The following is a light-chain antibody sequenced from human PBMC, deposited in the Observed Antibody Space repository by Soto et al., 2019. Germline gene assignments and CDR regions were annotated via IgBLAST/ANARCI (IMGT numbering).Light chain of an antibody. CDR3: QQYASSPGT. V-gene: IGKV3-20*01. CDR1: QSVSSSY. Sequence: PGERATLSCRASQSVSSSYLAWYQQKPGQAPRLLIFGTSNRATGIPDRFRGGGSGTDFTLTISSLEPEDFAVYYCQQYASSPGTFGQGTKVDIK. CDR2: GTS. J-gene: IGKJ1*01.